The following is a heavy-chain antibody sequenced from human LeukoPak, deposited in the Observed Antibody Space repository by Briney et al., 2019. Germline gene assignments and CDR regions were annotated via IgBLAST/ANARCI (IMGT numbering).Heavy chain of an antibody. J-gene: IGHJ3*02. D-gene: IGHD6-19*01. CDR1: GGSISSSSYY. CDR3: ARDPLKTYSSGWSQLYAFDI. V-gene: IGHV4-39*06. CDR2: IHYSGST. Sequence: PSETLSLTCTVSGGSISSSSYYWGWIRQPPGKGLEWIGSIHYSGSTNYNPSLKSRVTISVDKSKNQCALKLSSVTAADTAVYYCARDPLKTYSSGWSQLYAFDIWGQGTMVTVSS.